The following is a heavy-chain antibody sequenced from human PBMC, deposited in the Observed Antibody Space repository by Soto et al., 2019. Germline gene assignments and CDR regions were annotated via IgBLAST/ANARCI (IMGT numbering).Heavy chain of an antibody. D-gene: IGHD3-16*01. CDR3: ARSRRMGELPPTHSH. CDR1: GGSVSSGNYY. J-gene: IGHJ4*02. CDR2: AHDSGVT. V-gene: IGHV4-61*03. Sequence: QVQLQESGPGLVKPSETLSLTCTVSGGSVSSGNYYWSWIRQPPGKALEWIGYAHDSGVTNYNPSLKSRRTITVDTSSNHFSLQLNSGTAADTAVYYCARSRRMGELPPTHSHWGQGTLVTVSS.